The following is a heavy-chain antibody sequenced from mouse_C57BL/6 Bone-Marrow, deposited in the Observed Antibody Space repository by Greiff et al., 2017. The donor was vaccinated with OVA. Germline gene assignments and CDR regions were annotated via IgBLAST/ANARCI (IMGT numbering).Heavy chain of an antibody. J-gene: IGHJ3*01. CDR1: GYSITSGYY. D-gene: IGHD2-3*01. V-gene: IGHV3-6*01. CDR3: AREGDGYYSWFAY. CDR2: ISYDGST. Sequence: DVKLQQSGPGLVKPSQSLSLTCSVTGYSITSGYYWYWIRQFPGNKLEWRGYISYDGSTNYNPSLKNRISITRDTSKNQFFLKLNSVTTEDTATYYGAREGDGYYSWFAYWGPGTPVTVSA.